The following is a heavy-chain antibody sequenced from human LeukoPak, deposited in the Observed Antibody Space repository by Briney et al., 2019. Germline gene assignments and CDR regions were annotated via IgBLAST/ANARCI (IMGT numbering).Heavy chain of an antibody. CDR1: GDTFTSYY. CDR2: INPSGGST. CDR3: ARSPPKVGATRFRFDY. V-gene: IGHV1-46*01. J-gene: IGHJ4*02. D-gene: IGHD1-26*01. Sequence: ASVKVSCKASGDTFTSYYMHWVRQAPGQGLEWMGIINPSGGSTSYAQKFQGRVTITADESTSTAYMELSSLRSEDTAVYYCARSPPKVGATRFRFDYWGQGTLVTVSS.